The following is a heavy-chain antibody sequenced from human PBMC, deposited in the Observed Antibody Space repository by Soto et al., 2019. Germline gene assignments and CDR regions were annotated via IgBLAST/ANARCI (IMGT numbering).Heavy chain of an antibody. D-gene: IGHD3-10*01. CDR2: ISHDGTNT. V-gene: IGHV3-30-3*01. CDR3: ARDATTMVLLLIPSWFAP. J-gene: IGHJ5*02. CDR1: GFTFSLYA. Sequence: PGGSLRLSCAASGFTFSLYAMHWVRQAPGKGLEWVAVISHDGTNTFYADSVKGRFTISRDNSNNTLYLQMNSLRAEDTAVYYCARDATTMVLLLIPSWFAPWGQGTLVTVSS.